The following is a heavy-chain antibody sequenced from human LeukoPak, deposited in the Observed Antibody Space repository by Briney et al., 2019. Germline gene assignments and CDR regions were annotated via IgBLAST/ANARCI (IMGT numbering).Heavy chain of an antibody. CDR1: GFTFSSYA. J-gene: IGHJ4*02. CDR2: ISGSGGST. Sequence: GVLRLSCAASGFTFSSYAMSWVRQAPGKGLEWVSAISGSGGSTYYADSVKGRFTISRDNSKNTLYLQMNSLRAEDTAVYYCAKPEMRDGYNVYYFDYWGQGTLVTVSS. CDR3: AKPEMRDGYNVYYFDY. D-gene: IGHD5-24*01. V-gene: IGHV3-23*01.